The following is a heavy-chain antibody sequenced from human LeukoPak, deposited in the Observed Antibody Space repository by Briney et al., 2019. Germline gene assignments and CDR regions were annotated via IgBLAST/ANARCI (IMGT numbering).Heavy chain of an antibody. Sequence: GGSLRLSCAASGFTFSSHGMNWVRQAPGKGLVWVSRINSDGRSTNYADSVKGRFSISRDNAENTLYLQMNSLRVEDTAVYYCVRGADTGYSSDSWGQGTLVTVSS. V-gene: IGHV3-74*01. CDR1: GFTFSSHG. CDR2: INSDGRST. J-gene: IGHJ4*02. CDR3: VRGADTGYSSDS. D-gene: IGHD3-9*01.